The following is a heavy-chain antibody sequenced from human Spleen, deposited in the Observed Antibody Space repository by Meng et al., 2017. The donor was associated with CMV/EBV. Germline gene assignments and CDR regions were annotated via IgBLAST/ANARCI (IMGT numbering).Heavy chain of an antibody. D-gene: IGHD2-21*01. V-gene: IGHV1-2*02. J-gene: IGHJ4*02. CDR3: ARVEAYCGGDCSHFDY. Sequence: YMFNEQYIHWVRQAPGQGLEWMGWVNPNSGDTTYAQKFQGRVTMTRDTSIRTAYMELSRLRSDDTAVYYCARVEAYCGGDCSHFDYWGQGTLVTVSS. CDR1: YMFNEQY. CDR2: VNPNSGDT.